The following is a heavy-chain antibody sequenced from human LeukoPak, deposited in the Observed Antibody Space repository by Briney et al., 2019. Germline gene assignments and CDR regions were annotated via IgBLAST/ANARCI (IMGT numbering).Heavy chain of an antibody. V-gene: IGHV4-59*12. CDR3: ARGRGQLDY. J-gene: IGHJ4*02. Sequence: SETLSLTCTVSGGSISSYYWSWIRQPPGKGLEWIGYIYYSGSTNYNPSLKSRVTISVDTSKNQFSLKLSSVTAADTADYYCARGRGQLDYWGQGTLVTVSS. D-gene: IGHD3-16*01. CDR2: IYYSGST. CDR1: GGSISSYY.